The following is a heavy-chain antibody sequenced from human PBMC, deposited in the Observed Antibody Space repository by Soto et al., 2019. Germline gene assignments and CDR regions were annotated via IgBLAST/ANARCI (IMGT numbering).Heavy chain of an antibody. Sequence: EVQLVESGGGFVQPGGSLRLSCVASGFTFSNAWMSWVRHTPGKGLEWLGRIKSKTDGGTIHSAAPVKGRFTISRDDSKNTLYLEMNSLKADDTGVYYCARGWLDYWGQGTLVTVSS. CDR2: IKSKTDGGTI. CDR3: ARGWLDY. D-gene: IGHD1-26*01. J-gene: IGHJ4*02. V-gene: IGHV3-15*01. CDR1: GFTFSNAW.